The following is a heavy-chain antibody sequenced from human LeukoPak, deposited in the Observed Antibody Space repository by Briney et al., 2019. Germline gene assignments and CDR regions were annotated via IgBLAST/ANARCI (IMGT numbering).Heavy chain of an antibody. Sequence: PSETLSLTCTVSGGSISTYYWSWIRQPPGKELEWIGYIYYSGSTIHNPSLKSRVTISIDSSKNQSFLKLTSLTAADTAVYYCARHGSGWSFDYWGQGTLVNVSS. D-gene: IGHD6-19*01. CDR1: GGSISTYY. CDR3: ARHGSGWSFDY. CDR2: IYYSGST. V-gene: IGHV4-59*08. J-gene: IGHJ4*02.